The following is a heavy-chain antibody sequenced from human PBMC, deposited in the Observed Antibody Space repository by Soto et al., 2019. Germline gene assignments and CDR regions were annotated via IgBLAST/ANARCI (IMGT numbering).Heavy chain of an antibody. Sequence: ASVKVSCKASGYTFTSYAMHWVRQAPGQRLEWMGGFDPEDGETIYAQKFQGRVTMTEDTSTDTAYMELSSLRSEDTAVYYCATSIYCGGDCQGFDYWGQGTLVTVSS. V-gene: IGHV1-24*01. CDR1: GYTFTSYA. D-gene: IGHD2-21*02. CDR2: FDPEDGET. CDR3: ATSIYCGGDCQGFDY. J-gene: IGHJ4*02.